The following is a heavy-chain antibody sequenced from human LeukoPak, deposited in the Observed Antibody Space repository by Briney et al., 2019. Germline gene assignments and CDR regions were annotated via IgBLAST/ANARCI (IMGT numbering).Heavy chain of an antibody. D-gene: IGHD2-2*01. CDR2: IYTSGST. CDR3: ARAGLFDCSSTSCQAYVDAFDI. CDR1: GGSISSGSYY. Sequence: RASETLSLTCTVSGGSISSGSYYWSWIRQPAGKGLEWIGRIYTSGSTNYNPSLKSRVTISVDTSKNQFSLKLSSVTAADTAVYYCARAGLFDCSSTSCQAYVDAFDIWGQGTMVTVSS. V-gene: IGHV4-61*02. J-gene: IGHJ3*02.